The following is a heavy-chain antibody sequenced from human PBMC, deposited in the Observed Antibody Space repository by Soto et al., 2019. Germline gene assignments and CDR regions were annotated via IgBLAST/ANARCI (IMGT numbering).Heavy chain of an antibody. CDR3: ARAINDGYYYYYMDP. J-gene: IGHJ6*03. CDR1: GFTFSSCE. D-gene: IGHD1-1*01. CDR2: SSSSGSTI. V-gene: IGHV3-48*03. Sequence: GGSLRLSCAASGFTFSSCEMNWVRQAPGKGLEWVSYSSSSGSTIYYADSVKGRFTISRDNAKNSLYLQMNSLRAADKAAYYCARAINDGYYYYYMDPCGKGTTVTVSS.